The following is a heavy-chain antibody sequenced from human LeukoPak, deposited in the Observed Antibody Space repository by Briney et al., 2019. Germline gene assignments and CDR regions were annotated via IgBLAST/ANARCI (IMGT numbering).Heavy chain of an antibody. CDR2: IYYSGST. Sequence: SQTLFLTCTVSGGSISSGDYYWSWIRQPPGKGLEWIGYIYYSGSTYYNPSLKSRVTISVDTSKNQFSLKLSSVTAADTAVYYCARDLGDGYNQSGVDYWGQGTLVTVSS. J-gene: IGHJ4*02. V-gene: IGHV4-30-4*01. CDR3: ARDLGDGYNQSGVDY. CDR1: GGSISSGDYY. D-gene: IGHD5-24*01.